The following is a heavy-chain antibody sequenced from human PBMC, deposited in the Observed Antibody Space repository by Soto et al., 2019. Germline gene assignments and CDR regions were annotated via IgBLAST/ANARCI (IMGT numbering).Heavy chain of an antibody. D-gene: IGHD4-4*01. CDR2: ISAYNGNA. Sequence: GASVKVSCKASGYTFTSYGISWVRQAPGQGLEWMGLISAYNGNANYAQKLQGRVTMTTDTSTSTAYMELRSLRSDDTAVYYCARFRRVMYSNYYYGMDVWGQGTTVTVSS. CDR3: ARFRRVMYSNYYYGMDV. CDR1: GYTFTSYG. J-gene: IGHJ6*02. V-gene: IGHV1-18*01.